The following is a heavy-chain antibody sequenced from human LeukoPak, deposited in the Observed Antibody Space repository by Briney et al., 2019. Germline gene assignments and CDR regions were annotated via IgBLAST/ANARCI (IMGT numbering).Heavy chain of an antibody. CDR3: ARGPFVGWGPISTGYYYDY. CDR1: GGSISSHY. J-gene: IGHJ4*02. D-gene: IGHD3-9*01. CDR2: IYYSGST. Sequence: SETLSLTCTVSGGSISSHYWSWIRQPPGKGLEWIGYIYYSGSTNYNPSLKSRVTISVDTSKNQFSLKLSSVTAADTAVYFCARGPFVGWGPISTGYYYDYWGQGTLVTVSS. V-gene: IGHV4-59*11.